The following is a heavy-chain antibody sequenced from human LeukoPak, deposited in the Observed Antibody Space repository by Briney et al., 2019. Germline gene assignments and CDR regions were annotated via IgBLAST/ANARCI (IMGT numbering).Heavy chain of an antibody. CDR3: ALSSLYSSGWFDY. CDR1: GYTFTGYY. Sequence: VASVKVSCKASGYTFTGYYMHWVRQAPGQGLEWMGWINPNSGGTNYAQKFQGRVTMTRDTSISTAYMELSRLRSDDTAVYYCALSSLYSSGWFDYWGQGTLVTVSS. D-gene: IGHD6-19*01. CDR2: INPNSGGT. J-gene: IGHJ4*02. V-gene: IGHV1-2*02.